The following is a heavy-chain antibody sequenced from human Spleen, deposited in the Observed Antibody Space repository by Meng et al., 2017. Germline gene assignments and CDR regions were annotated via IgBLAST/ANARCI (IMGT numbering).Heavy chain of an antibody. J-gene: IGHJ4*02. V-gene: IGHV4-34*01. CDR3: ARGPTTMAHDFDY. D-gene: IGHD4-11*01. CDR1: GGSFSGYY. Sequence: SETLSLTCAVYGGSFSGYYWSWIRQPPGKGLEWIGEINHSGSTNYNPSLESRATISVDTSRNNLSLKLSSVTAADSAVYYCARGPTTMAHDFDYWGQGTLVTVSS. CDR2: INHSGST.